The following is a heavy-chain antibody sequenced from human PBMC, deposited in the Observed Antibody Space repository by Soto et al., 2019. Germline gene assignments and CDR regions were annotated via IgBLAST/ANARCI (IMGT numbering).Heavy chain of an antibody. CDR3: ARSAYYYYGMDV. J-gene: IGHJ6*02. CDR2: IYYSGST. CDR1: GGSISSYY. V-gene: IGHV4-59*01. Sequence: PSETLSLTCTVSGGSISSYYWSWIRQPPGKGLEWIGYIYYSGSTNYNPSLKSRVTISVDTSKNQFSLKLSSVTAADTAVYYCARSAYYYYGMDVWGQGTTVTV.